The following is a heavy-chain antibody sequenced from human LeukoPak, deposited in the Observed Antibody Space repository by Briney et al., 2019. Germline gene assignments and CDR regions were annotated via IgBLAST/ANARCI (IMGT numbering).Heavy chain of an antibody. Sequence: PSETLSLTCTVSGGSISSSSYYWGWIRQPPGKGLEWIGSIYYSVSTYYNPSLKSRVTISVDTSKNQFSLKLSSVTAADTAVYYCARDSGSLLDYWGQGTLVTVSS. D-gene: IGHD1-26*01. J-gene: IGHJ4*02. CDR2: IYYSVST. V-gene: IGHV4-39*02. CDR3: ARDSGSLLDY. CDR1: GGSISSSSYY.